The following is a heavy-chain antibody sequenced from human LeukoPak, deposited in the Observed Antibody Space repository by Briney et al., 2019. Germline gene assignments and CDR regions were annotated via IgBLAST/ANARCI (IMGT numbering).Heavy chain of an antibody. J-gene: IGHJ4*02. Sequence: GGSLRLSCSASGFTFSSYPMHWVRQAPGKGLEYVSRISTNGGSTHYADSVKGRFTISRDNSKNTLYLQMNSLRAEDTAVYYCAKDGRYCSGGSCATTYYFDYWGQGTLVTVSS. CDR3: AKDGRYCSGGSCATTYYFDY. CDR2: ISTNGGST. V-gene: IGHV3-64*04. D-gene: IGHD2-15*01. CDR1: GFTFSSYP.